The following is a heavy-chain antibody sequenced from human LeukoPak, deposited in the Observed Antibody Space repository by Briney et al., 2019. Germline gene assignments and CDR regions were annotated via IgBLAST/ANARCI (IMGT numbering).Heavy chain of an antibody. V-gene: IGHV4-39*01. CDR2: INHSGST. CDR1: GGSISSSSYY. CDR3: ARHYDSSGYPYQH. J-gene: IGHJ1*01. Sequence: PSETLSLTCTVSGGSISSSSYYWGWIRQPPGKGLEWIGEINHSGSTNYNPSLKSRVTISVDTSKNQFSLKLSSVTAADTAVYYCARHYDSSGYPYQHWGQGTLVTVSS. D-gene: IGHD3-22*01.